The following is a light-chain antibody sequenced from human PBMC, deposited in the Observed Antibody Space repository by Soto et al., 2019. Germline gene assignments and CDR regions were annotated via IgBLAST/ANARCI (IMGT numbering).Light chain of an antibody. J-gene: IGLJ1*01. CDR1: SSDVGGYNY. Sequence: QSALAQPASVSGSPGQSITISCTGTSSDVGGYNYVSWYQQHPGKAPKLMIYEVSNRPSGVSNRFSGSKSGSTASLTISGLQAEDEVDYYCAAWDDSLNGPVFGTGTKVTVL. CDR3: AAWDDSLNGPV. CDR2: EVS. V-gene: IGLV2-14*01.